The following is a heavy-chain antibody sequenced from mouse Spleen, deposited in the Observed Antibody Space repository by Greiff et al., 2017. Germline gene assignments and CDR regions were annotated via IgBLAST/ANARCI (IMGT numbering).Heavy chain of an antibody. CDR1: GYTFTDYN. CDR3: AREGGTRYYAMDY. V-gene: IGHV1-18*01. Sequence: VQLQQSGPELVKPGASVKIPCKASGYTFTDYNMAWVKQSHGKSLEWIGDINPNNGGTIYNQKFKGKATLTVDKSSSTAYMELRSLTSEDTAVYYCAREGGTRYYAMDYWGQGTSVTVSS. CDR2: INPNNGGT. J-gene: IGHJ4*01. D-gene: IGHD4-1*01.